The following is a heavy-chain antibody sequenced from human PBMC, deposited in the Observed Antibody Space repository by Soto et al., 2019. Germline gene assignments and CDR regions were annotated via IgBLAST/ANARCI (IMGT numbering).Heavy chain of an antibody. CDR2: INHSGSG. Sequence: SETLSLTCAAYGGPFNGYYWSWIRQPPGKGLEWIGEINHSGSGNYNPSLKSRVTISLDTSKNQFSLKLDSVTAADTAVYYCARVVRGCHHNFDSWGQGNLVTVSS. CDR3: ARVVRGCHHNFDS. V-gene: IGHV4-34*01. J-gene: IGHJ4*02. CDR1: GGPFNGYY. D-gene: IGHD2-21*01.